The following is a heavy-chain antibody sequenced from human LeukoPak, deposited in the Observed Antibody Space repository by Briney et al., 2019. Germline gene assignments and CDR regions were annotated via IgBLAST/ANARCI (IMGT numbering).Heavy chain of an antibody. CDR3: AKVPYSDYGSGRPPFMDV. J-gene: IGHJ6*02. D-gene: IGHD3-10*01. V-gene: IGHV3-23*01. CDR2: INYSGGST. CDR1: AFTFSNYA. Sequence: PGGSLRLSCAASAFTFSNYAMSWVRQAPGKGLEWVSTINYSGGSTYYADSVKGRFTISRDNSKNTLYMQMNSLRAEDTAIYYCAKVPYSDYGSGRPPFMDVWGQGTTVAVS.